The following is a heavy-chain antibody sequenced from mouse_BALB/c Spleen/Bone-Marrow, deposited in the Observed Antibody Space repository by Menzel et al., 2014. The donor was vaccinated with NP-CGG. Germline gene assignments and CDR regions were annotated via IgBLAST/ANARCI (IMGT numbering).Heavy chain of an antibody. CDR2: IRNKAYSYTT. D-gene: IGHD2-3*01. V-gene: IGHV7-3*02. Sequence: EVKLMESGGGLVQPGGSLRLSCATSGFTFTDYYMNWVRQPPGKALEWLGFIRNKAYSYTTEYSASVKGRFTISRDNSQSILYLQMNTLRAEDSATYYCARDMGGLLFDYWGQGTILTVSS. J-gene: IGHJ2*01. CDR3: ARDMGGLLFDY. CDR1: GFTFTDYY.